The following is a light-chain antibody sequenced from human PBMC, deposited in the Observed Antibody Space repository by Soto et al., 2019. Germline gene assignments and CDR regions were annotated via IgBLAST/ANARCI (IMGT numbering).Light chain of an antibody. CDR1: QTVTSNF. CDR2: GAS. V-gene: IGKV3-20*01. J-gene: IGKJ1*01. Sequence: VLTQSPGTLSLSPGERATLSCRASQTVTSNFLAWYQEKPGQAPRLLIYGASSRATGIPDRFSGSGSGTDFTLTVSRLEPEDFATYYCHQSYNTPPTFGQGTKVDIK. CDR3: HQSYNTPPT.